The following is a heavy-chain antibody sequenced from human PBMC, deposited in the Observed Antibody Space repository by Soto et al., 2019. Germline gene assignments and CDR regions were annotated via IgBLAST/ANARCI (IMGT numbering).Heavy chain of an antibody. J-gene: IGHJ5*02. CDR1: GGSISNSRFY. Sequence: SETLSLTCTVSGGSISNSRFYWAWIRQPPGEGLEWIGSIYHTGNAYYNPSLKSRVTISVDTSKNQFSLKVTSVTAADTALYYCARDYFDSSDYTTNWFDPWGQGTLVTVSS. CDR2: IYHTGNA. V-gene: IGHV4-39*01. CDR3: ARDYFDSSDYTTNWFDP. D-gene: IGHD3-22*01.